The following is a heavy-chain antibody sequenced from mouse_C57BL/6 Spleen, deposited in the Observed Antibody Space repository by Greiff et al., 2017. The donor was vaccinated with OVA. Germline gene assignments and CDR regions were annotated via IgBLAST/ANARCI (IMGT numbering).Heavy chain of an antibody. D-gene: IGHD1-1*01. CDR2: IHPNSGST. Sequence: VQLQQPGAELVKPGASVKLSCKASGYTFTSYWMHWVKQRPGQGLEWIGMIHPNSGSTNYNEKFKSKATLTVDKSSSTAYMQLSSLTSEDSAVYYCAREGVITTVVAWYFDVWGTGTTVTVSS. J-gene: IGHJ1*03. CDR3: AREGVITTVVAWYFDV. V-gene: IGHV1-64*01. CDR1: GYTFTSYW.